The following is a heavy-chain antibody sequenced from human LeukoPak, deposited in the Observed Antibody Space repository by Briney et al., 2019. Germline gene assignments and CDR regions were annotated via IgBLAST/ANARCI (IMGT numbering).Heavy chain of an antibody. J-gene: IGHJ4*02. D-gene: IGHD1-26*01. CDR3: AKEVGATHRYFDY. Sequence: PGGSLRLSCAASGFTFSSYGMHWVRQAPGKGLEWVAVIWYDGSNKYYADSVKGRFTISRDNSKNTLYLQMNSPRAEDTAVYYCAKEVGATHRYFDYWGQGTLVTVSS. CDR1: GFTFSSYG. CDR2: IWYDGSNK. V-gene: IGHV3-33*06.